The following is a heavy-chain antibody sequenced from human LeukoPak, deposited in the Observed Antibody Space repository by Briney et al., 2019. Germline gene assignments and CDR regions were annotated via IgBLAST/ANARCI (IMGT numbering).Heavy chain of an antibody. Sequence: PGGSLRLSCAASGFTFSSYATHWVRQAPGKGLEWVAVISYDGSNKYYADSVKGRFTISRDNSKNTLYLQMNSLRAEDTAVYYCARDLAAAGTSYYYYGMDVWGQGTTVTVSS. CDR2: ISYDGSNK. V-gene: IGHV3-30-3*01. D-gene: IGHD6-13*01. CDR3: ARDLAAAGTSYYYYGMDV. J-gene: IGHJ6*02. CDR1: GFTFSSYA.